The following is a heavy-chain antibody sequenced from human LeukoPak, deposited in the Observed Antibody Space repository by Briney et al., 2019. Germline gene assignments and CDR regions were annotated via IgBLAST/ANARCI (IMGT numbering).Heavy chain of an antibody. J-gene: IGHJ5*02. D-gene: IGHD2-2*01. CDR3: ARIGAYCSSTSCRDGP. CDR2: INSDGNSI. V-gene: IGHV3-74*01. CDR1: GFTFSSYW. Sequence: GGSLRLSCAASGFTFSSYWMHWVRQVPGKGLVWVSRINSDGNSIHYADSVKGRFTISRDNAKNTLYLQMNSLRAEDTAVYYCARIGAYCSSTSCRDGPWGQGTLVTVSS.